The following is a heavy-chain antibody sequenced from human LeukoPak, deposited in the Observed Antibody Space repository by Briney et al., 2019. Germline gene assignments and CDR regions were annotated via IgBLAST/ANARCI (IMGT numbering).Heavy chain of an antibody. Sequence: SGGSLRLPCAASGFTFSSYSMNWVRQAPGKGLECVSSMSSSSSSIYYADSVKGRFTISRDDAKNSLYLQMNSLRAEDTAVYYCARTATDTGEFDYWGQGTLVTVSS. D-gene: IGHD6-13*01. J-gene: IGHJ4*02. CDR3: ARTATDTGEFDY. CDR2: MSSSSSSI. CDR1: GFTFSSYS. V-gene: IGHV3-21*01.